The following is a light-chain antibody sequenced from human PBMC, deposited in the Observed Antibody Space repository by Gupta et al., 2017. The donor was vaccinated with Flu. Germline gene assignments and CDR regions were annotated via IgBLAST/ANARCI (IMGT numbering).Light chain of an antibody. V-gene: IGLV2-18*02. CDR1: SSDVGTYNR. CDR2: EVS. CDR3: SSYTSSSTYV. J-gene: IGLJ1*01. Sequence: QSPLTQPPSVSGSPGPSVTISCTGTSSDVGTYNRVSWYQQPPGTAPKLMIYEVSNRPSWVPDRFSGSKSGNTASLTISGLQGEDEADYYCSSYTSSSTYVFGTGTKVTVL.